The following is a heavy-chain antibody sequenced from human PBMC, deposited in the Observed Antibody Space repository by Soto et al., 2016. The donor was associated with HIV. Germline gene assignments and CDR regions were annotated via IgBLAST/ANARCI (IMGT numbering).Heavy chain of an antibody. V-gene: IGHV3-21*01. CDR2: ISSSSSYI. Sequence: EVQLVESGGGLVKPGGSLRLSCAASGFTFSSYSMNWVRQAPGKGLEWVSSISSSSSYIYYADSVKGRFTISRDNAKNSLYLQMNSLRAEDTAVYYCARDSPPMDWLHYYFDYWGQGTLVTVSS. D-gene: IGHD3-9*01. CDR1: GFTFSSYS. CDR3: ARDSPPMDWLHYYFDY. J-gene: IGHJ4*02.